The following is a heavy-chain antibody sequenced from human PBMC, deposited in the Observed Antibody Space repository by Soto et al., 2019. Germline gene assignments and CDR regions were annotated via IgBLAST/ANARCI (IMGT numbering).Heavy chain of an antibody. V-gene: IGHV1-18*01. CDR2: ISNYNGNA. CDR1: GYTFASHG. D-gene: IGHD2-21*02. CDR3: ARGDGFFGY. J-gene: IGHJ4*02. Sequence: QVQLVQSGAEVKKPGASVKVSCKASGYTFASHGVTWVRQAPGQGLEWMGWISNYNGNANYAQKVQGRVTMTTDTSTRTVYMELRSLRSDDSAVYYCARGDGFFGYWGQGTLVTVSS.